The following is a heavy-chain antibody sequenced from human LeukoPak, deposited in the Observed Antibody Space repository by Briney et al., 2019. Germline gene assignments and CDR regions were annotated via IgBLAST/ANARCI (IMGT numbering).Heavy chain of an antibody. Sequence: ASVTVSCEASGYTITGYYMNWVRQAPGQGLEWMGRINPSTGGTNYAQKFQGRVTMTRDTSINTAYMEVTRLTSDDTAVYFCARESTFDYLDSWGQGTLVTVSS. J-gene: IGHJ4*02. CDR1: GYTITGYY. CDR3: ARESTFDYLDS. V-gene: IGHV1-2*06. CDR2: INPSTGGT. D-gene: IGHD3-3*02.